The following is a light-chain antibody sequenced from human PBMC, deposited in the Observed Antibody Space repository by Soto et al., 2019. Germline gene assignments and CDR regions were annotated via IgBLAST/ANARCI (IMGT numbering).Light chain of an antibody. CDR2: DVS. CDR1: SSDVGRYNY. CDR3: CSFAGSYTFV. J-gene: IGLJ1*01. V-gene: IGLV2-11*01. Sequence: QSALTQPRSVSGSPGQSVTISCTGASSDVGRYNYVSWYQQHPGKAPKLMIYDVSKRPSGVPDRFSGSKSGNTASLTISGLQAEDEADYYCCSFAGSYTFVFGTRTKLTVL.